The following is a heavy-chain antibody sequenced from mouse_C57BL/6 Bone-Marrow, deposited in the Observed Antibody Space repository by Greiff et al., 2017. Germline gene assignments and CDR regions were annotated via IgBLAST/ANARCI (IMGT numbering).Heavy chain of an antibody. CDR3: TRYYYGSSSYYFDY. J-gene: IGHJ2*01. CDR1: GYTFTSYW. Sequence: EVQLQQSGTVLARPGASVKMSCKTSGYTFTSYWMHWVKQRPGQGLEWIGAIYPGNSDTSYNQKFKGKAKLTAVTSASTAYMELSSRTNEDSAVYYCTRYYYGSSSYYFDYWGQGTTLTVSS. V-gene: IGHV1-5*01. CDR2: IYPGNSDT. D-gene: IGHD1-1*01.